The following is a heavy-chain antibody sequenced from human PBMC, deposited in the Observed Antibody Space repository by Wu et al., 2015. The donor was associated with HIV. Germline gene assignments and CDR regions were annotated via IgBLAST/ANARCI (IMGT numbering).Heavy chain of an antibody. CDR1: GGTFSSYA. CDR3: ARGAYDSSGYHGYFQH. D-gene: IGHD3-22*01. Sequence: QVQLVQSGAEVKKPGSSVKASCKASGGTFSSYAISWVRQAPGQGLEWMGGIIPIFGTANYAQKFQGRVTITTDESTSTAYMELSSLRSEDTAVYYCARGAYDSSGYHGYFQHWGQGTLVTVSS. V-gene: IGHV1-69*05. J-gene: IGHJ1*01. CDR2: IIPIFGTA.